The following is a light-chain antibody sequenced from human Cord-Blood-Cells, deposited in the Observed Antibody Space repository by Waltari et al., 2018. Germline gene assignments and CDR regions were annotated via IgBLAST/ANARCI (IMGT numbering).Light chain of an antibody. CDR1: QSISSY. CDR3: QQSYSTPPVT. Sequence: DIQMTQSPSSLSASLGDRVTITCQASQSISSYLNWYQQKPGKAPKLLIYAASSLQSGVPSRFSGSGSGTDFTLTISSLQPEDFATYYCQQSYSTPPVTFGGGTKVEIK. CDR2: AAS. J-gene: IGKJ4*01. V-gene: IGKV1-39*01.